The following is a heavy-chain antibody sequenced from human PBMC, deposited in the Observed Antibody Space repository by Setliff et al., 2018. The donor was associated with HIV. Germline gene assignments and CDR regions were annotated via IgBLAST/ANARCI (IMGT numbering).Heavy chain of an antibody. D-gene: IGHD4-17*01. CDR1: GFTFSSHW. CDR2: INSYNSI. J-gene: IGHJ5*02. Sequence: PGGSLRLSCAASGFTFSSHWMHWVRQAPGKGLVWVSRINSYNSIYYTDSVKGRFTISSANAKNSLYLQMNSLRLEDTAVYYCARGQIGYGDYDLNWFDPWGQGTLVTVSS. CDR3: ARGQIGYGDYDLNWFDP. V-gene: IGHV3-74*01.